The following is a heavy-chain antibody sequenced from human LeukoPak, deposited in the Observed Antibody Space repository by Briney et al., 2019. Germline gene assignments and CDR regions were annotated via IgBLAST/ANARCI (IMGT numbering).Heavy chain of an antibody. CDR2: ISSSGSTI. J-gene: IGHJ3*02. CDR1: GFTFSSYE. V-gene: IGHV3-48*03. CDR3: ARVGYSGYRYAFDI. Sequence: PGGSLGLSCAASGFTFSSYEMNWVRQAPGKGLEWVSYISSSGSTIYYADSVKGRFTISRDNAKNSLYLQMNSLRAEDTAVYYCARVGYSGYRYAFDIWGQGTMVTVSS. D-gene: IGHD5-12*01.